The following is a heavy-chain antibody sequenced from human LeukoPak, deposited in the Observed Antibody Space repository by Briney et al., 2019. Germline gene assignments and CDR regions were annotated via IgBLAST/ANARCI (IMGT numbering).Heavy chain of an antibody. CDR1: GGSISSSSYY. Sequence: KSXETLSLTCTVSGGSISSSSYYWGWIRQPPGKGLEWIGSIYYSGSTYYNPSLKSQFTISVDTSKNQFSLKLSSVTAADTAVYYCARQGPDYYDSSGYYSEYFQHWGQGTLVTVXS. CDR2: IYYSGST. CDR3: ARQGPDYYDSSGYYSEYFQH. D-gene: IGHD3-22*01. V-gene: IGHV4-39*01. J-gene: IGHJ1*01.